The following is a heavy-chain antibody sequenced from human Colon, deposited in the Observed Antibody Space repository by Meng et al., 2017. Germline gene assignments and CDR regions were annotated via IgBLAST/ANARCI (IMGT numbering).Heavy chain of an antibody. Sequence: GESLKISCAASGFTFSNAWMNWVRQAPGKGPEWVGPIKSKTDGGTTDFAAPVKGRFTISRDDSKNTLYLQMNSLKIEDTAVYHCATAPGYYDTSPLDYWGQGTLVTVSS. CDR1: GFTFSNAW. D-gene: IGHD3-9*01. CDR2: IKSKTDGGTT. CDR3: ATAPGYYDTSPLDY. J-gene: IGHJ4*02. V-gene: IGHV3-15*01.